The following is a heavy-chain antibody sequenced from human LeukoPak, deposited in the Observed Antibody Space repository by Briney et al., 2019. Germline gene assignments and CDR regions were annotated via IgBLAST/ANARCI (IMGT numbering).Heavy chain of an antibody. V-gene: IGHV3-30*03. CDR1: GFTFSIYG. Sequence: PGGSLRLSCAASGFTFSIYGMHWVRQAPGKGLEWVAAISSDGNGIYYADSMRGRFTISRDNSRNTVSLQMNSLRAEDTAVYYCAERGHYSSSWYHYFDYWGQGTLVTVSS. J-gene: IGHJ4*02. CDR3: AERGHYSSSWYHYFDY. D-gene: IGHD6-13*01. CDR2: ISSDGNGI.